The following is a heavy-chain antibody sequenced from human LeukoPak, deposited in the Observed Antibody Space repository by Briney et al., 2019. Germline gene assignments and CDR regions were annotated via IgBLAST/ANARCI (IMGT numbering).Heavy chain of an antibody. Sequence: PSETLSLTCTVSGGSISSYYWSWIRQPAGKGLEWIGRIYTSESTNYNPSLKSRVTMSVDTSKNQFSLKLSSVTAADTAVYYCARGRYCSADICSGGDAFDIWGQGTMVSVSS. D-gene: IGHD2-15*01. V-gene: IGHV4-4*07. CDR2: IYTSEST. CDR1: GGSISSYY. J-gene: IGHJ3*02. CDR3: ARGRYCSADICSGGDAFDI.